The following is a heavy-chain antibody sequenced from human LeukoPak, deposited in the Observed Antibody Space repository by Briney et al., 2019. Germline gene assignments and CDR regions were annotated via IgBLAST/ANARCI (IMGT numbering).Heavy chain of an antibody. CDR1: GFTFSSIW. V-gene: IGHV3-7*05. CDR3: ARARDYGSGKANAFDI. Sequence: TGGSLRLSCAADGFTFSSIWMIWVRQAQGKGLMWVANIKRDGREKYDVASVKGRFTSSRDNGANSLYLQMTSLRAEDTAVYYCARARDYGSGKANAFDIWGQGTMVTVSS. D-gene: IGHD3-10*01. CDR2: IKRDGREK. J-gene: IGHJ3*02.